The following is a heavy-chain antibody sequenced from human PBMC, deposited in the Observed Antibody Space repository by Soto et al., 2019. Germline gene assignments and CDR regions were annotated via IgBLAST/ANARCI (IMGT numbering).Heavy chain of an antibody. CDR3: ARAPISPGYYYYMDV. CDR1: GGSISSGGYY. Sequence: PSETLPLTCTVSGGSISSGGYYWSWIRQHPGKGLEWIGYIYYSGSTYYNPSLKSRVTISVDTSKNQFSLKLSSVTAADTAVYYCARAPISPGYYYYMDVWGKGTTVTVSS. V-gene: IGHV4-31*03. CDR2: IYYSGST. J-gene: IGHJ6*03.